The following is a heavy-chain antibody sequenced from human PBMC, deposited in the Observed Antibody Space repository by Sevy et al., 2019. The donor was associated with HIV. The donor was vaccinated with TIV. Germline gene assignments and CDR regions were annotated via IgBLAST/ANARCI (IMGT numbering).Heavy chain of an antibody. Sequence: SETLSLTCAVSGGSINSFFWSWIRQSPGKGLEWIGYVYDSGNSEYNPSLRSRVTISVDTSKKQFSLKLGSVTAADTAVYYCARGGGIYYDSRGFHPQYYFHSWGQGTLVTVSS. V-gene: IGHV4-59*01. D-gene: IGHD3-22*01. CDR1: GGSINSFF. CDR2: VYDSGNS. CDR3: ARGGGIYYDSRGFHPQYYFHS. J-gene: IGHJ4*02.